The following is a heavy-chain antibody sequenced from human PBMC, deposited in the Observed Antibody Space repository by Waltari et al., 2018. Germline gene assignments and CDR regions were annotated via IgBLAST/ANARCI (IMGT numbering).Heavy chain of an antibody. CDR3: AGPT. Sequence: EVQLVESGGGLVQPGGSLRLSCAASGFTFSNYWMSWVRQVPGKGLEWVANIKQDGSEKYYVDSVKGRFTISRDNAMTSQYLQMNGLRAEDTAVYYCAGPTWGQGTLVTVSS. V-gene: IGHV3-7*01. CDR2: IKQDGSEK. CDR1: GFTFSNYW. J-gene: IGHJ1*01.